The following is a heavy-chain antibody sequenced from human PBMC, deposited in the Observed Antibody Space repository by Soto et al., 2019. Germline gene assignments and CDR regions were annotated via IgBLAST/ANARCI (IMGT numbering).Heavy chain of an antibody. CDR1: GFTFNRYW. CDR3: ARAGELWFGESYFYY. Sequence: EVQLVEFGGGLVQPGGSLRLSCAVSGFTFNRYWMTWVRQAPGKGLEWVANMNQDGSEKYYVDSVKGRFTISRDNAKNSLYLQMSSLRVEDTAVYYCARAGELWFGESYFYYGGQGTLVTVSS. D-gene: IGHD3-10*01. CDR2: MNQDGSEK. V-gene: IGHV3-7*04. J-gene: IGHJ4*02.